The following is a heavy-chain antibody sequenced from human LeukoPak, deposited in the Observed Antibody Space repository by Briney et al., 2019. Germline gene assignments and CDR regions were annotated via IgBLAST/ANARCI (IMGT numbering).Heavy chain of an antibody. CDR3: AKDPHDYGDYVEYFDY. V-gene: IGHV3-30*18. Sequence: GGSLRLSCAVSGFTFDDYAMHWVRQAPGKGLEWVAVISYDGSNKYYADSVKGRFTISRDNSKNTLYLQMNSLRAEDTAVYYCAKDPHDYGDYVEYFDYWGQGTLVTVSS. J-gene: IGHJ4*02. D-gene: IGHD4-17*01. CDR2: ISYDGSNK. CDR1: GFTFDDYA.